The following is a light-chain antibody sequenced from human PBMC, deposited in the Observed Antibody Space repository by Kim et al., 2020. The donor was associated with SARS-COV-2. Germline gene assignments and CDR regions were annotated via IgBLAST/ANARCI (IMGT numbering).Light chain of an antibody. CDR1: SSNIGSNT. CDR2: IND. CDR3: STWDDSLNGPV. Sequence: RVPTSCAGSSSNIGSNTVNGSQQLPGPAPNLLTYINDQRPSGVPDRISGSKSGTSASLAISGLQSEDEADYYCSTWDDSLNGPVFGGGTQLTVL. J-gene: IGLJ2*01. V-gene: IGLV1-44*01.